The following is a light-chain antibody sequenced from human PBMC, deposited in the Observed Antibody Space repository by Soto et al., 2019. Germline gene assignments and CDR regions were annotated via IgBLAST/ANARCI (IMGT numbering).Light chain of an antibody. V-gene: IGKV3-11*01. CDR2: DAS. CDR3: QQRSNWPPLT. J-gene: IGKJ4*01. Sequence: EIVLTQSPATLSLSPGERATLSCRASQSVSSYLAWYQQKPGQAPRLLIYDASNRATGIPARFSGSGSGTDVTHTISSLEPEDFAVYYYQQRSNWPPLTFGGGTKVEIK. CDR1: QSVSSY.